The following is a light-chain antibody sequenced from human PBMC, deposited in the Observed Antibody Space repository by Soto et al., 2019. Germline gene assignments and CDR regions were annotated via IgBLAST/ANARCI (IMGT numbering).Light chain of an antibody. V-gene: IGLV2-14*01. CDR2: DVS. Sequence: QSVLTQPASVSGSPGQSITISCAGTSSDVGGYNYVSWYQQHPGKAPKLIICDVSNRPSGVSSRFSGPKSGNTASLTISGLQAEDEAGYYCSSFAGTSYVFGTGTKVTVL. J-gene: IGLJ1*01. CDR1: SSDVGGYNY. CDR3: SSFAGTSYV.